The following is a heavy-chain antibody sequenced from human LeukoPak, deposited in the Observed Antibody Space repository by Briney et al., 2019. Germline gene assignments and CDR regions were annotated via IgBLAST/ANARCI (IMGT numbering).Heavy chain of an antibody. CDR3: AKDIKYSSSWYPFDC. V-gene: IGHV3-23*01. CDR2: ISGSGSTT. D-gene: IGHD6-13*01. J-gene: IGHJ4*02. Sequence: GGSLRLSCAASGFTFSSYAMSWVRQAPGKGLEWVSAISGSGSTTYFADSVKGRFTISRDKSKNTLYLQMNSLRVEDTAVYYCAKDIKYSSSWYPFDCWGQGTLVTVSS. CDR1: GFTFSSYA.